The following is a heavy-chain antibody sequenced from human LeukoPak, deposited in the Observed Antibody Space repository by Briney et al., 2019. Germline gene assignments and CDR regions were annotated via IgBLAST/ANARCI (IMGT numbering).Heavy chain of an antibody. J-gene: IGHJ4*02. V-gene: IGHV3-15*07. CDR3: YTSITDY. D-gene: IGHD2-21*01. CDR1: GFIFINAW. CDR2: IKSKTDGGAT. Sequence: GGSLRLSCAASGFIFINAWMNWVRQAPGKGLEWVGHIKSKTDGGATDYAAPVKGRFTISRDDSKNTLYLQINSLKIEDTAMYYCYTSITDYWGQGTLVTVSS.